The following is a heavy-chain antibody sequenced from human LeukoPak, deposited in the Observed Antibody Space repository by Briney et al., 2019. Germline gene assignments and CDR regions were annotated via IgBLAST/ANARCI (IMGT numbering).Heavy chain of an antibody. Sequence: SETLSLTCTVSGYSISSGYYWGWIRQSPGKGLEWIGSFYHGGSTYYNPSLKSRVTISVDTSKNQFSLRFNSVTAADTAIYYCAKYTGDYSGPVFDPWGQGTLVTVSS. J-gene: IGHJ5*02. CDR1: GYSISSGYY. CDR2: FYHGGST. CDR3: AKYTGDYSGPVFDP. D-gene: IGHD7-27*01. V-gene: IGHV4-38-2*02.